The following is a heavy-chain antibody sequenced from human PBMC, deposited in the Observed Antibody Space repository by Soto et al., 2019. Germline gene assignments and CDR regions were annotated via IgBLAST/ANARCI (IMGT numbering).Heavy chain of an antibody. J-gene: IGHJ5*02. D-gene: IGHD1-7*01. V-gene: IGHV3-30*04. CDR2: ISYGGSNK. CDR3: AREGDNWNYNWFDP. Sequence: GGSLRLSCAASGFTFSSYAMHWVRQAPGKGLEWVAVISYGGSNKYYADSVKGRFTISRDNSKNTLYLQMNSLRAEDTAVYYCAREGDNWNYNWFDPWGQGTLVTVSS. CDR1: GFTFSSYA.